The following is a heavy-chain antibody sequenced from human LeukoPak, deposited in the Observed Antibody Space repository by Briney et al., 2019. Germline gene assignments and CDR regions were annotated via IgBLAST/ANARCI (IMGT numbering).Heavy chain of an antibody. D-gene: IGHD6-19*01. J-gene: IGHJ4*02. CDR3: ARDYEVAVAGTCGC. CDR2: INPNSGGT. Sequence: ASVKVSCKASGYTFTGYYMHWVRQAPGQGLEWMGWINPNSGGTNYAQKFQGRVTMTRDTSISTAYMELSRLRSDDTAVYYCARDYEVAVAGTCGCWGQGTLVTVSS. V-gene: IGHV1-2*02. CDR1: GYTFTGYY.